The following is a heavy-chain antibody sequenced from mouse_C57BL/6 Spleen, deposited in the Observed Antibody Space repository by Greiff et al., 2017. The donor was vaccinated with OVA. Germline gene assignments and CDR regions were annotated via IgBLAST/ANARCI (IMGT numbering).Heavy chain of an antibody. CDR1: GYTFTDYE. V-gene: IGHV1-15*01. Sequence: QVQLQQSGAELVRPGASVTLSCKASGYTFTDYEMHWVKQTPVHGLEWIGAIDPETGGTAYNQKFKGKAILTADKSSSTAYMELRSLTSEDSAVYYCTGGNYVPPHFDYWGQGTTLTVSS. J-gene: IGHJ2*01. CDR3: TGGNYVPPHFDY. CDR2: IDPETGGT. D-gene: IGHD2-1*01.